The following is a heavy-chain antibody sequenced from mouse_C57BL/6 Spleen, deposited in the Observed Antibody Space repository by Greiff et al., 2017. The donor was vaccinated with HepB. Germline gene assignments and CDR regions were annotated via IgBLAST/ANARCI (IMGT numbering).Heavy chain of an antibody. Sequence: QVQLQQSGAELARPGASVKLSCKASGYTFTSYGISWVKQRTGKGLEGIGEIYPRSGNTYSNEKFKGKATLTADTSSSTEYMELRSLTSEDSAVYFCARRYGYDNFDCFDYWGQGTTLTVSS. J-gene: IGHJ2*01. D-gene: IGHD2-2*01. V-gene: IGHV1-81*01. CDR1: GYTFTSYG. CDR2: IYPRSGNT. CDR3: ARRYGYDNFDCFDY.